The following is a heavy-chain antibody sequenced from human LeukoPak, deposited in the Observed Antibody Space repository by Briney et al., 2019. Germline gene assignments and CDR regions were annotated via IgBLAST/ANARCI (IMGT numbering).Heavy chain of an antibody. CDR3: ARAGRTRVTHGNAFDI. J-gene: IGHJ3*02. V-gene: IGHV3-64*01. D-gene: IGHD4-17*01. Sequence: GRSLRLSCAASGFTFSSYAMHWVRQAPGKGLQYVSAISSTGGSTYYANSVKGRFTLSRDNSKHTLYLQMGSLRAEDMAVYYCARAGRTRVTHGNAFDIWGQGTMVTVSS. CDR2: ISSTGGST. CDR1: GFTFSSYA.